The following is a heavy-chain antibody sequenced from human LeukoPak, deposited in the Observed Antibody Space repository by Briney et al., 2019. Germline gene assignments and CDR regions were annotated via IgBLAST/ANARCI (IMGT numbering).Heavy chain of an antibody. J-gene: IGHJ4*02. V-gene: IGHV3-66*01. CDR2: IYAGGNS. D-gene: IGHD3-22*01. CDR1: GFIVSHKY. Sequence: GGSLRLSCAASGFIVSHKYMAWVRQAPGKGLEWLSIIYAGGNSVSADSVKGRFIISRDNSRNTVHLQMNSLRDDDTAVYYCARGQIDLLRNYFDSWGPGTQVAVSS. CDR3: ARGQIDLLRNYFDS.